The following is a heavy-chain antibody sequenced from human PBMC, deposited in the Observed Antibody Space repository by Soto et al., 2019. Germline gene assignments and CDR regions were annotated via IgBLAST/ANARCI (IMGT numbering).Heavy chain of an antibody. V-gene: IGHV4-30-4*01. CDR3: ARDSRQDHYYYGMDV. J-gene: IGHJ6*02. CDR1: GGSISSGDYY. Sequence: TLSLTCTVSGGSISSGDYYWSWIRQPPGKGLEWIGYIYYSGSTYYNPSLKSRVTISVDTSKNQFSLKLSSVTAADTAVYYCARDSRQDHYYYGMDVWGQGTTVTVSS. CDR2: IYYSGST.